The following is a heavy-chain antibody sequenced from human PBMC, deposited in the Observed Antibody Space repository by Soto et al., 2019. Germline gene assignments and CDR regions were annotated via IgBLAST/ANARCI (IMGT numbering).Heavy chain of an antibody. J-gene: IGHJ4*02. CDR2: IYGSGRGI. CDR3: AKDAVYNDGLWLMDH. Sequence: PGGSLRLSCAASGFSFSPYAMMWVRQAPGKGLECVSGIYGSGRGIEYADSVKGRFTISRDNSKNTVYLQMTDLRADDTAVYYCAKDAVYNDGLWLMDHWGQGTQVTVSS. V-gene: IGHV3-23*05. D-gene: IGHD2-21*01. CDR1: GFSFSPYA.